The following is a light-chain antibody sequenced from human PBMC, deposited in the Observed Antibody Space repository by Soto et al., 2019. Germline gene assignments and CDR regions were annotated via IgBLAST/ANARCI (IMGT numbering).Light chain of an antibody. CDR3: QQRANWPPFT. V-gene: IGKV3-11*01. CDR2: DAS. J-gene: IGKJ3*01. CDR1: QSVSSY. Sequence: EIVLTQSPATLSLSPGERATLSCRASQSVSSYLAWYQQKPGQAPRLLIYDASNRASGIQARFSGSGSGTAFTLTISSLEPEDFAVYYCQQRANWPPFTFGPGTKVDIK.